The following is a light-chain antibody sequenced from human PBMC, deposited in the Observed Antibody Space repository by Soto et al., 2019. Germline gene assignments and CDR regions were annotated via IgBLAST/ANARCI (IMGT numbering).Light chain of an antibody. V-gene: IGLV2-14*01. J-gene: IGLJ2*01. Sequence: QSALTQPASVSGSPGQSITISCTGTSTDVGGYNYVSWYQQHPGKAPQLMIYDVSHRSSGVSNRFSGYKSGNTAFLTNSGRPDEDDDDYYSSSYTSSSTVVFGGGTKLTVL. CDR1: STDVGGYNY. CDR3: SSYTSSSTVV. CDR2: DVS.